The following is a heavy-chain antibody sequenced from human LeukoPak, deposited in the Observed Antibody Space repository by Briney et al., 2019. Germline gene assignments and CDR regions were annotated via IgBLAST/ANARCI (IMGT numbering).Heavy chain of an antibody. J-gene: IGHJ4*02. Sequence: GGSLRLSCAASGFXFSSYSITWVRQAPGEGLEWVSYISSSTSAIYYADSVKGRFTISRDNAKNSLYLQMNSLRDEDTAVYYCAGFGGNFDYWGQGTLVTVSS. CDR3: AGFGGNFDY. V-gene: IGHV3-48*02. CDR2: ISSSTSAI. CDR1: GFXFSSYS. D-gene: IGHD1-26*01.